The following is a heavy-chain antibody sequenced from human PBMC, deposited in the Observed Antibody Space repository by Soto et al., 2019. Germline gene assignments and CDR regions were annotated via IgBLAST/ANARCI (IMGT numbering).Heavy chain of an antibody. CDR2: IYYSGST. J-gene: IGHJ3*01. CDR3: DRDLGIGSGPFDA. D-gene: IGHD2-2*03. Sequence: QVQLQESGPGLVKPSETLSLTCTVSGDSITDYYWSWVRQPPGKALEWIGYIYYSGSTDNNPSLKSRVTISLDPAKKQFSLKLKSVTAADTAVYYCDRDLGIGSGPFDAWGQGTMVTVSA. CDR1: GDSITDYY. V-gene: IGHV4-59*01.